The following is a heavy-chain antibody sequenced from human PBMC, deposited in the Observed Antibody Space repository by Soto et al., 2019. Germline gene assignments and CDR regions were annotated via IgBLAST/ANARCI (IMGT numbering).Heavy chain of an antibody. J-gene: IGHJ3*02. CDR2: INAGNGNT. D-gene: IGHD5-12*01. CDR3: ARAAGYSGYDQEDAFDI. CDR1: GYTFTSYA. Sequence: ASVKVSCQASGYTFTSYAMHWVRQAPGQRLEWMGWINAGNGNTKYSQKFQGRVTITRDTSASTAYMELSSLRSEDTAVYYCARAAGYSGYDQEDAFDIWGQGTMVTVSS. V-gene: IGHV1-3*01.